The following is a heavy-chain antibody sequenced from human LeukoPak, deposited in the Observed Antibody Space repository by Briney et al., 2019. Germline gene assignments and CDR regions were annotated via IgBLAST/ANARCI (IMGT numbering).Heavy chain of an antibody. CDR1: GFTFSSYG. CDR3: ATSSNAPGNH. Sequence: GRSLRLSCAASGFTFSSYGMHWVRQAPGKGLEWVAVISYDGSIKYYADSVKGRFTISRDSSKNTLYLQMNSLRAEDTAVYYCATSSNAPGNHWGQGTLVTVSS. CDR2: ISYDGSIK. D-gene: IGHD2-2*01. V-gene: IGHV3-30*03. J-gene: IGHJ5*02.